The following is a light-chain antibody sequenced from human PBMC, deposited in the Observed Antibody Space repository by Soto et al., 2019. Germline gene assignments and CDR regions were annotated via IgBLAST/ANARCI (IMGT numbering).Light chain of an antibody. V-gene: IGLV2-11*01. CDR1: AHKF. CDR2: NVN. Sequence: QSVLTQPLSVSGSPGQSVTIYCSAHKFVSWYQQYPGKAPKVIIFNVNQRPSGVPDRFSGSKSGNAASLTITGLQPEDEADYYCCSYAGSSDAVFGWGTKVTVL. CDR3: CSYAGSSDAV. J-gene: IGLJ3*02.